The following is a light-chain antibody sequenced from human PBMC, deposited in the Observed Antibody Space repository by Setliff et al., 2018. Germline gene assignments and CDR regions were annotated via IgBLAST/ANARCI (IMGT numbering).Light chain of an antibody. Sequence: DIVMTQSPDSLDVSLGERVTINCKSSRSVLYTSDSRNYLAWYQQKPGQSPKLLISWASVRESGVPDRFSGGGSETDFTLTISSLQAEDVAAYYCQQYYTTPQTFGRGTRWIS. V-gene: IGKV4-1*01. CDR3: QQYYTTPQT. CDR1: RSVLYTSDSRNY. J-gene: IGKJ1*01. CDR2: WAS.